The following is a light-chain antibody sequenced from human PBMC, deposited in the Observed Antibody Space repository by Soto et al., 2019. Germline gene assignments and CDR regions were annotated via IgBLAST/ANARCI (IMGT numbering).Light chain of an antibody. CDR3: QQYNTYSPAWT. CDR1: QTISSR. J-gene: IGKJ1*01. Sequence: DIQMTQSPSTLSASVGDRVTITCRASQTISSRLAWYQEKPGKAPKLLIYKASSLESGVPSRFSGSGSGTEFTLTISSLQPDDFATYYCQQYNTYSPAWTFGQGTKVEI. CDR2: KAS. V-gene: IGKV1-5*03.